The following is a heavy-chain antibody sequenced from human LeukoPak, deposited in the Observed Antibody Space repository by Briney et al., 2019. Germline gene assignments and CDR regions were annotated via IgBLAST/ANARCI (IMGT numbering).Heavy chain of an antibody. D-gene: IGHD2-2*01. CDR1: GFTFSSYA. Sequence: GRSLRLSCAASGFTFSSYAMHWVRQAPGKGLEWGAVISYDGSNKYYADSVKGRFTISRDNSKNTLYLQMNSLRAEDTAVYYCARDLVIVVVPAATNAGFNWFDPWGQGSLVTVSS. CDR3: ARDLVIVVVPAATNAGFNWFDP. J-gene: IGHJ5*02. V-gene: IGHV3-30*04. CDR2: ISYDGSNK.